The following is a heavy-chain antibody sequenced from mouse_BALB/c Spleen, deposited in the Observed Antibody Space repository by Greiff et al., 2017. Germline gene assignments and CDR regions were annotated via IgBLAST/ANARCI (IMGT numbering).Heavy chain of an antibody. CDR1: GFSLTDYG. V-gene: IGHV2-6-7*01. Sequence: QVQLKESGPGLVAPSQSLSITCTVSGFSLTDYGVSWVRQPLGKGLEWLGMIWGDGSTDYNSALKSRLSISKDNSKSQVFLKMNSLQTDDTARYYCARDRRTGTLFAYWGQGTLVTVSA. CDR2: IWGDGST. J-gene: IGHJ3*01. D-gene: IGHD4-1*01. CDR3: ARDRRTGTLFAY.